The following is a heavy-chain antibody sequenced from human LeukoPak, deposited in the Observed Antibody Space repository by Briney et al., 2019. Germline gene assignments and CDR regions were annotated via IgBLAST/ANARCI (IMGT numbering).Heavy chain of an antibody. CDR3: ARVGGSVNYPAYDS. J-gene: IGHJ4*02. Sequence: GGSLRLSCAASGFTFSSYAMSWVRQAPGKGLEWVSAISGSGGSTYYADSVKGRFTISRDNSKNTLYLQMNSLRAEDTALYYCARVGGSVNYPAYDSWGQGTLVTVAS. D-gene: IGHD3-10*01. CDR1: GFTFSSYA. CDR2: ISGSGGST. V-gene: IGHV3-23*01.